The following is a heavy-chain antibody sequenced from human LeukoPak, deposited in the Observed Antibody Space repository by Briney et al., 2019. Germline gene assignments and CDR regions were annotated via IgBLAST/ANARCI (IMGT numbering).Heavy chain of an antibody. CDR1: GFTFREYF. V-gene: IGHV3-64*01. D-gene: IGHD3-16*01. CDR2: ISYNGEET. CDR3: ARDPAVGGFSGSELDL. J-gene: IGHJ5*02. Sequence: GGSLRLSCAGSGFTFREYFMHWVRQAPGKGLEYLSVISYNGEETYYANSVKGRFTISRDNSKNTLYLQMRAEDTAIYFCARDPAVGGFSGSELDLWGQGTLVTVSS.